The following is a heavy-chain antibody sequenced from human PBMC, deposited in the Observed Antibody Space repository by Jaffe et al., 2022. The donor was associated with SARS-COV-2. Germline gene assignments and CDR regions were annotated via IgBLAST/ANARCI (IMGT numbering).Heavy chain of an antibody. D-gene: IGHD2-21*02. V-gene: IGHV1-24*01. CDR1: GYTLTELS. CDR2: FDPEDGET. J-gene: IGHJ6*02. CDR3: ATNCGGDCLGKDYYYYGMDV. Sequence: QVQLVQSGAEVKKPGASVKVSCKVSGYTLTELSMHWVRQAPGKGLEWMGGFDPEDGETIYAQKFQGRVTMTEDTSTDTAYMELSSLRSEDTAVYYCATNCGGDCLGKDYYYYGMDVWGQGTTVTVSS.